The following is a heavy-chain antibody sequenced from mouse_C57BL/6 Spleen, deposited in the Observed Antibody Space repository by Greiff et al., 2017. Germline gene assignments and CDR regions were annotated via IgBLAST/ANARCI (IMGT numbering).Heavy chain of an antibody. V-gene: IGHV1-82*01. D-gene: IGHD4-1*01. Sequence: VQLQQSGPELVKPGASVKLSCKASGYAFSSSWMNWVKQRPGKGLEWIGRIYPGDGDTNYNGKFKGKATLTADTSSSTAFMQLSSLTSEDSAVYYCGAGARYFDCWGKGTTLTVSS. J-gene: IGHJ2*01. CDR3: GAGARYFDC. CDR1: GYAFSSSW. CDR2: IYPGDGDT.